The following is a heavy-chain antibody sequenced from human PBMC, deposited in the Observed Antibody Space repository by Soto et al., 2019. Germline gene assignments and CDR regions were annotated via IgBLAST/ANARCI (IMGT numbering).Heavy chain of an antibody. V-gene: IGHV3-23*01. J-gene: IGHJ3*02. CDR1: GFTFSSYA. D-gene: IGHD4-17*01. Sequence: EVQLLESGGGLVQPGGSLRLSCAASGFTFSSYAMSWVRQAPGKGLEWVSDISGSGGSTDYADSVKGRFTISRDNSENTLYLQMNSLRAEDTAVYYCAKDLRSLDYGDYERDAFDIWGQGTMVTVSS. CDR3: AKDLRSLDYGDYERDAFDI. CDR2: ISGSGGST.